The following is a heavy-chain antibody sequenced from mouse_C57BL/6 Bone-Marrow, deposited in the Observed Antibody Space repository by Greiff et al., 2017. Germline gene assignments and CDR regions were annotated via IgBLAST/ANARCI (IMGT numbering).Heavy chain of an antibody. Sequence: EVMLVESGEGLVKPGGSLKLSCAASGFTLSSYAMSWVRQTPEKRLEWVAYISSGGDYIYYADTVKGRFTISRDNDRNTLYLQMSSLKSEDTAMYYCKRDRYDYFDYWGQGTTLTVSS. J-gene: IGHJ2*01. CDR1: GFTLSSYA. CDR2: ISSGGDYI. D-gene: IGHD2-3*01. V-gene: IGHV5-9-1*02. CDR3: KRDRYDYFDY.